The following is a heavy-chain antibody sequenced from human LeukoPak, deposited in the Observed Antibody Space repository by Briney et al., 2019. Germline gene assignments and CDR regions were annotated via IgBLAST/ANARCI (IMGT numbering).Heavy chain of an antibody. D-gene: IGHD3-10*01. CDR1: GGTFSSYA. Sequence: ASVKVSCKASGGTFSSYAISWVRQAPGQGLEWMGGIISIFGTANYAQKFQGRVTITADKSTSTAYMELSSLRSEDTAVYYCARDPTYYGSGSYGSRGFDYWGQGTLVTVSS. J-gene: IGHJ4*02. CDR3: ARDPTYYGSGSYGSRGFDY. V-gene: IGHV1-69*06. CDR2: IISIFGTA.